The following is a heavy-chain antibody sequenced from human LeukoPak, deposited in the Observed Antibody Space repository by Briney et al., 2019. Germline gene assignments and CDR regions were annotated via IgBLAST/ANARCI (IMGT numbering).Heavy chain of an antibody. CDR2: IQYDGSKK. CDR3: AKDIGSYYDY. J-gene: IGHJ4*02. Sequence: PGGSLRLSCAASGFIFSNYDMHWVRQAPGKGLEWVTFIQYDGSKKYYADSVKGRFTISRDNSKNTLYLEMNSLRAEDTAVYYCAKDIGSYYDYWGQGILVTVSS. V-gene: IGHV3-30*02. CDR1: GFIFSNYD. D-gene: IGHD3-10*01.